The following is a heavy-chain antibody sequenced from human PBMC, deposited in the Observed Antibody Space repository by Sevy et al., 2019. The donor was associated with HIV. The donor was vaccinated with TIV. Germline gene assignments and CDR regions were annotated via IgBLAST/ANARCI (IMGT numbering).Heavy chain of an antibody. J-gene: IGHJ4*02. CDR3: AKWDADRRLFFDY. D-gene: IGHD3-16*01. Sequence: GGSLRLSCVASGFTFSSYNMNWVRQAPGKGLEWVSSISSSSSYVYHADSVKGRFTISRDNAKNSLYPQMNSLRAEDTAVYYCAKWDADRRLFFDYWGQGTLVTVSS. CDR1: GFTFSSYN. CDR2: ISSSSSYV. V-gene: IGHV3-21*06.